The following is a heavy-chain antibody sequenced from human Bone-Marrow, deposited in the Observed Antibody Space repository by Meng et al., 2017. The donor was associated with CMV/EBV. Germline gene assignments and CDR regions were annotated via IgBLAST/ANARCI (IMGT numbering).Heavy chain of an antibody. J-gene: IGHJ5*02. Sequence: GESLKISCAAFRFTLRNYAMTWVRQAPGKGLEWVSTISNVDGGTYYAASVMGRFTVSRDDPKNTLYLQMNSLRAEDTAVYYCAKDRRRITIFGVVNNWFDPWGQGTLVTVSS. CDR1: RFTLRNYA. D-gene: IGHD3-3*01. V-gene: IGHV3-23*01. CDR2: ISNVDGGT. CDR3: AKDRRRITIFGVVNNWFDP.